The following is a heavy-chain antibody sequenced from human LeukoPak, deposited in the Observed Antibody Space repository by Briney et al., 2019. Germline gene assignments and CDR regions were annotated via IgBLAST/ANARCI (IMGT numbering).Heavy chain of an antibody. Sequence: GASVKVSCKASGYTFTGYYMHWVRQAPGQGLEWMGWINPNSGGTNYAQKFQGRVTMTRDTSISTAYMELSRLRSDDTAVYYCARDTYYYGSGSFHWFDPWGQGTLVTVSS. D-gene: IGHD3-10*01. CDR1: GYTFTGYY. CDR3: ARDTYYYGSGSFHWFDP. CDR2: INPNSGGT. V-gene: IGHV1-2*02. J-gene: IGHJ5*02.